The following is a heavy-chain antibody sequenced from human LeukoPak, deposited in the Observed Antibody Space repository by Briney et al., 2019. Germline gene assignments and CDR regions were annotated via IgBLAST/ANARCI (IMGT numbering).Heavy chain of an antibody. V-gene: IGHV3-74*01. CDR1: GFTFSSYW. J-gene: IGHJ4*02. Sequence: GSLRLSCVASGFTFSSYWMHWVRQAPGKGPVWVSRISSDGSSTNYADTVKGRFTISRDNAKNTLYLQMNSLRAEYTAVYYCARVSSSGWLPFDYWGQGTLVTVSS. D-gene: IGHD6-19*01. CDR3: ARVSSSGWLPFDY. CDR2: ISSDGSST.